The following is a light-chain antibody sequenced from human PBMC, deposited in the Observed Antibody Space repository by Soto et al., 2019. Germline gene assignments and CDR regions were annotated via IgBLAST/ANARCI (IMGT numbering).Light chain of an antibody. Sequence: DIQMTQSPSTLSASVGDRVTITCRASESISSWLAWYQQKPGKAPKLLIYKASNLESGVPSRFSGSGSGTEFTLTISSLQTDDFATYYCQQYNSFSPRTFGQGTKVEIK. V-gene: IGKV1-5*03. CDR3: QQYNSFSPRT. CDR1: ESISSW. J-gene: IGKJ1*01. CDR2: KAS.